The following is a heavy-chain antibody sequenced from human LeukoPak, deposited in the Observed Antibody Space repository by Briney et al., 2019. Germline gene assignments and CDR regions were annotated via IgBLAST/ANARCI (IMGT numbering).Heavy chain of an antibody. V-gene: IGHV5-51*01. CDR3: ARGHEGFFDY. CDR1: GYSFTSYW. CDR2: IYLGDSNT. Sequence: GEPLKISCKGSGYSFTSYWIGWVRQMPGKGLEWMGIIYLGDSNTRYSPSFQGQVTISADKSISTAYLQWSSMRASDTAIYYCARGHEGFFDYWGQGTLVTVSS. J-gene: IGHJ4*02.